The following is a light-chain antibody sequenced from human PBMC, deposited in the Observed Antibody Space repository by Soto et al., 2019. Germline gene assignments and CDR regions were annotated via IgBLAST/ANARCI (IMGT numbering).Light chain of an antibody. CDR2: EGS. V-gene: IGLV2-14*02. CDR3: CSYTNINTRACV. Sequence: QSALTQPASVSGSPGQSITISCTGTSSDVGSYNLVSWYQQHPGKAPKLMIYEGSKRPSGVSNRFSASKSGNTASLTISGLQAEDEAHYYCCSYTNINTRACVFGTGTKLTVL. J-gene: IGLJ1*01. CDR1: SSDVGSYNL.